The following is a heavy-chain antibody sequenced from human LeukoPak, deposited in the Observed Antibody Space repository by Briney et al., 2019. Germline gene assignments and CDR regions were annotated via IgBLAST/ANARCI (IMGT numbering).Heavy chain of an antibody. CDR2: INHSGST. CDR1: GGSFSGYY. J-gene: IGHJ3*02. D-gene: IGHD3-22*01. V-gene: IGHV4-34*01. CDR3: ARCVNYYYDSSGSNDAFDI. Sequence: SQTLSLTCAVYGGSFSGYYWSWIRQPPGKGLDWIGEINHSGSTNYNPSLKSRVTISVDTSKYQFSLKPSSVTAADTAVYYCARCVNYYYDSSGSNDAFDIWGQGTMVTVSS.